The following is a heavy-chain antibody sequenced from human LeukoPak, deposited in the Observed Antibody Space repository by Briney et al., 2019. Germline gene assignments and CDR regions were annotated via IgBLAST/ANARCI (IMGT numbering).Heavy chain of an antibody. Sequence: SVKVSCKASGGTFSSYAISWVRQAPGQGLEWMGGIIPFFGTANYAQKFQGRVTITTDESTSTAHMELSSLRSEDTAVYYCARSHYDNSAFDIWGQGTMVTVSS. V-gene: IGHV1-69*05. CDR1: GGTFSSYA. J-gene: IGHJ3*02. CDR3: ARSHYDNSAFDI. D-gene: IGHD3-16*01. CDR2: IIPFFGTA.